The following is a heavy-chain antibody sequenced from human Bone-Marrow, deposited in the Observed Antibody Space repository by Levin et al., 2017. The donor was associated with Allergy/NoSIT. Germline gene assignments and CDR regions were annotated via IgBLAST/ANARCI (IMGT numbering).Heavy chain of an antibody. J-gene: IGHJ3*02. V-gene: IGHV3-7*01. CDR1: GFTFSGYW. D-gene: IGHD3-22*01. CDR2: INEGGSQT. Sequence: GGSLRLSCVASGFTFSGYWMSWVRQAPGKGLEWVADINEGGSQTNYVDSVKGRFTISRDNAKNSLYLQMNSLRAEDTAVYYCAKITGYYESSGYWTNTYDIWGQGTMVTVSS. CDR3: AKITGYYESSGYWTNTYDI.